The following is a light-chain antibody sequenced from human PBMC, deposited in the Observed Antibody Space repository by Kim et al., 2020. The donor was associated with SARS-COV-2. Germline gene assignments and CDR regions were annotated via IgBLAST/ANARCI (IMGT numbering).Light chain of an antibody. V-gene: IGLV3-1*01. CDR1: KLGDKY. CDR3: QAWDSSTWV. J-gene: IGLJ3*02. CDR2: QDS. Sequence: SVSPGQTASITCSGDKLGDKYACWYQQKPGQSPVLVIYQDSKRPSGFPERFSGSNSGNTATLTISGTQAMDEADYYCQAWDSSTWVFGGGTQLTVL.